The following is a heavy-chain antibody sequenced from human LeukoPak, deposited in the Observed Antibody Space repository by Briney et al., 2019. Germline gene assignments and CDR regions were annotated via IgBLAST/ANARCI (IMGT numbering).Heavy chain of an antibody. D-gene: IGHD3-10*01. CDR3: ARDLLGRGGSFDY. V-gene: IGHV4-59*01. J-gene: IGHJ4*02. CDR2: IYYSGST. Sequence: SETLSLTCIVSGGSISSYYWSWIRQPPGKGLEWIGYIYYSGSTNYNPSLKSRVTMSVDTSKDQFPLKLSSVTAADTAVYYCARDLLGRGGSFDYWGQGTLVTVSS. CDR1: GGSISSYY.